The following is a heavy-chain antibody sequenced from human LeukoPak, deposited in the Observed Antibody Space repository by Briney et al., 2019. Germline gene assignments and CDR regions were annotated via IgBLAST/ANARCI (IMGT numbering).Heavy chain of an antibody. V-gene: IGHV4-34*01. CDR2: INHSGST. D-gene: IGHD3-10*01. Sequence: PSETLSLTCAVYAESFSDYYWSWIRQPPGKGLEWIGEINHSGSTNYNPSLKTRVTISIDTSNNQFSLKLSSVTAADTAVYYCARGRITMVRGVIPDYWGQGTLVTVSS. CDR1: AESFSDYY. CDR3: ARGRITMVRGVIPDY. J-gene: IGHJ4*02.